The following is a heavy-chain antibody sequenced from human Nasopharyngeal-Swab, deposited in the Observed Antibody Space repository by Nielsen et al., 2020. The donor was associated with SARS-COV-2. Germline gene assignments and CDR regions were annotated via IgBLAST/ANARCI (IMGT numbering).Heavy chain of an antibody. D-gene: IGHD1-26*01. J-gene: IGHJ5*02. V-gene: IGHV3-11*04. Sequence: GESLKISCAASGFIFSDQYMSWMRQAPGKGLEWLSYMSNDSYVIKYADSVKGRFTVSRDNAKNSLYPQMNSLTPENTAMYYCARDAGWGGKYGSNWFDPWGQGTLVTVSS. CDR3: ARDAGWGGKYGSNWFDP. CDR2: MSNDSYVI. CDR1: GFIFSDQY.